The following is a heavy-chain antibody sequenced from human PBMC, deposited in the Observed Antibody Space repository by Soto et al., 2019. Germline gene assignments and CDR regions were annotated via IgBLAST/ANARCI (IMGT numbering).Heavy chain of an antibody. J-gene: IGHJ5*02. V-gene: IGHV6-1*01. CDR3: ARNGRGYCSGGSCPATRDWFDP. CDR2: TYYRSKWYN. CDR1: GDRVSSNSAA. Sequence: SQTLSLTCAISGDRVSSNSAAWNWIRQSPSRGLEWLGRTYYRSKWYNDYAVSVKSRITINPDTSKNQFSLQLNSVTPEDTAVYYCARNGRGYCSGGSCPATRDWFDPWGQGTLVTVSS. D-gene: IGHD2-15*01.